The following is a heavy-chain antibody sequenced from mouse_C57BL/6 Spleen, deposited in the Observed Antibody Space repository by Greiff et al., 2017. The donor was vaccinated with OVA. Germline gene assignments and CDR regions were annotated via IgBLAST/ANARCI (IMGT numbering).Heavy chain of an antibody. D-gene: IGHD1-1*01. CDR3: ARREIYDL. CDR1: GYTFTSYW. J-gene: IGHJ2*01. V-gene: IGHV1-50*01. CDR2: IDPSDSYT. Sequence: QVQLKQPGAELVKPGASVKLSCKASGYTFTSYWMQWVKQRPGQGLEWIGEIDPSDSYTNYNQKFKGKATLTVDTSSSTAYMQLSSLTSEDSAVYYCARREIYDLWGQGTTLTVSS.